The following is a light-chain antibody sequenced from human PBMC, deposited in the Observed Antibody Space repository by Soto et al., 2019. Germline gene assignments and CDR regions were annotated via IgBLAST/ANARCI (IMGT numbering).Light chain of an antibody. CDR1: QSVSSK. Sequence: EIVMTQSPATLSVSPGEGSTLSCRASQSVSSKLAWYQQKPGQAPRLLIYGASSRATGIPDRFSGSGSGTDFTLTISRLEPEDFAVYYCQQYGSSATFGQGTKVDIK. J-gene: IGKJ1*01. CDR3: QQYGSSAT. CDR2: GAS. V-gene: IGKV3-20*01.